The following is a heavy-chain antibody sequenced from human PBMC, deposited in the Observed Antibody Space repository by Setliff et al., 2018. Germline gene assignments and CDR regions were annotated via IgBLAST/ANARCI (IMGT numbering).Heavy chain of an antibody. Sequence: ASVKVSCKASGYAFGSSGISWVRQAPGQGLEWMGWISAYNGYIVYAQKFQGRVTMTTDTSTTTAYMEVRSLRSDDTAVYYCARHRRDSSGNYFAGLYYFDYWGQGTPVTVSS. V-gene: IGHV1-18*01. J-gene: IGHJ4*02. CDR2: ISAYNGYI. CDR3: ARHRRDSSGNYFAGLYYFDY. CDR1: GYAFGSSG. D-gene: IGHD3-22*01.